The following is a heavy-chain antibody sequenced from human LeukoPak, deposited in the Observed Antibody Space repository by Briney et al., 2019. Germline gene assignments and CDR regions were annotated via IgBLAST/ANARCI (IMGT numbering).Heavy chain of an antibody. V-gene: IGHV4-59*01. CDR3: ARGVDIVATYFDY. Sequence: SETLSLTCTVSGGSISSYYWSWIRQPPGKGLEWIGYIYYSGSTNYNPSLKSRVTISVDTSKNLFSLKLSSVTAADTAVYYCARGVDIVATYFDYWGQGTLVTVSS. CDR1: GGSISSYY. CDR2: IYYSGST. J-gene: IGHJ4*02. D-gene: IGHD5-12*01.